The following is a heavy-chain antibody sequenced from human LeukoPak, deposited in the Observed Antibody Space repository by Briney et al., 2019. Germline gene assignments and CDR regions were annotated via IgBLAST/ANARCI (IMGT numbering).Heavy chain of an antibody. CDR1: GFTFSRYA. V-gene: IGHV3-23*01. Sequence: GGSLRLSCAASGFTFSRYAMSWVRQAPGKGLEWVSGVSGSGGSTYYADSVKGLFTISRDNSKNTLYLQMNSLRAEDTAVYYCAKRMIRGVNHDAFDLWGQGTMVTVPS. CDR3: AKRMIRGVNHDAFDL. D-gene: IGHD3-10*01. CDR2: VSGSGGST. J-gene: IGHJ3*01.